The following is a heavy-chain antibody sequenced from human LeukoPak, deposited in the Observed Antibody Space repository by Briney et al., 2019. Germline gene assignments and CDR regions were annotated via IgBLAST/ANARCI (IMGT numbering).Heavy chain of an antibody. J-gene: IGHJ4*02. D-gene: IGHD3-22*01. CDR3: ARVGWRYYYDSSGYMTY. CDR1: GFTFDDYG. V-gene: IGHV3-20*04. CDR2: INWNGGST. Sequence: GGSLRLSCAASGFTFDDYGMSWVRQAPGKGLEWVSGINWNGGSTGYADSVNGRFTISRDNAKNSLYLQMNSLRAEDTALYYCARVGWRYYYDSSGYMTYWGQGTLVTVSS.